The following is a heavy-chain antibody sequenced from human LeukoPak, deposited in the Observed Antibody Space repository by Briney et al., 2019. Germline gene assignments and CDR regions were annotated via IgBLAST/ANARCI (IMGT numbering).Heavy chain of an antibody. CDR1: GSTFSSYS. CDR3: ARDTPYCSSTSCYIQYYYYYMDV. D-gene: IGHD2-2*02. J-gene: IGHJ6*03. V-gene: IGHV3-21*01. CDR2: ISSSSSYV. Sequence: PGGSLRLSCAASGSTFSSYSMNWVRQAPGKGLEWVSSISSSSSYVYYADSVKGRFTISRDNAKNSLYLQMNSLRAEDTAVYYCARDTPYCSSTSCYIQYYYYYMDVWGKGTTVTVSS.